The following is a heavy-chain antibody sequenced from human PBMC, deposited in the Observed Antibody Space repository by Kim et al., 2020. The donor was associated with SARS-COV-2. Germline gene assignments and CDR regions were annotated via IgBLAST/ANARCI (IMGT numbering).Heavy chain of an antibody. D-gene: IGHD1-1*01. V-gene: IGHV4-34*01. CDR3: ARGPGIDY. CDR2: INHSGST. Sequence: SETLSLTCAVYGGSFSGYYWSWIRQPPGKGLEWIGEINHSGSTNYNPSLKSRVTISVDTSKNQFSLKLSSVTAADTAVYYCARGPGIDYWGQGTLVTVSS. J-gene: IGHJ4*02. CDR1: GGSFSGYY.